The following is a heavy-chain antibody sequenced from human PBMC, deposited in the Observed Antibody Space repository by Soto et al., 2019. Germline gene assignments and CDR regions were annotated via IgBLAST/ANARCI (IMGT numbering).Heavy chain of an antibody. Sequence: GGSLRLSCAASGFTFSSYGMHWVRQAPGKGLEWVAVISYDGSNKYYADSVKGRFTISRDNSKNTLYLQMNSLRAEDTAVYYWAKERKEGLLWFGDSAFFGPGGQGTRVPASP. CDR2: ISYDGSNK. CDR3: AKERKEGLLWFGDSAFFGP. V-gene: IGHV3-30*18. D-gene: IGHD3-10*01. J-gene: IGHJ5*02. CDR1: GFTFSSYG.